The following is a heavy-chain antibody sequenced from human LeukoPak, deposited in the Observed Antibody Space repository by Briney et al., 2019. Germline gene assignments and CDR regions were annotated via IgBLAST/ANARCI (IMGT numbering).Heavy chain of an antibody. J-gene: IGHJ4*02. Sequence: GGSLRLSCAASGFTFSSYGMHWVRQAPGKGLGWMAVMWYDGSNKYYADSVKGRFTISRDNAKNSLFLQMNGLRDEDTALYYCARERVIAAAGDGFDSWGQGTLVTASS. CDR2: MWYDGSNK. CDR1: GFTFSSYG. CDR3: ARERVIAAAGDGFDS. D-gene: IGHD2-21*01. V-gene: IGHV3-33*01.